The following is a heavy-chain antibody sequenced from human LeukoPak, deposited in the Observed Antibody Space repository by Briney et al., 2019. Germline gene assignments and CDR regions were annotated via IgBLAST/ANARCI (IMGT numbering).Heavy chain of an antibody. CDR2: INYSGSP. CDR3: ARSGGNNFYYYGLDV. Sequence: SETLSLTCTVPGDSIRSSSYSWGWIRQPPGKGLEWIGTINYSGSPYYNPSLQSRVTMSLDTSKNQVSLKLSSVTAADTAVYYCARSGGNNFYYYGLDVWGQGTTVTVSS. D-gene: IGHD4-23*01. J-gene: IGHJ6*02. V-gene: IGHV4-39*01. CDR1: GDSIRSSSYS.